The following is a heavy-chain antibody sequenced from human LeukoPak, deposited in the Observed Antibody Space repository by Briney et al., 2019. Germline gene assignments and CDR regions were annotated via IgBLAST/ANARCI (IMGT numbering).Heavy chain of an antibody. J-gene: IGHJ4*02. V-gene: IGHV4-4*07. D-gene: IGHD4-11*01. CDR3: AYSEGDF. CDR2: IFASGST. Sequence: SETLSLTCTVSGGSISSYYWSWIRQPPGKGLEWIGRIFASGSTNYNPPLKSRLTMSIDTSKNQFSLKLSSVTAADTAMYFCAYSEGDFWGQGALVTVSS. CDR1: GGSISSYY.